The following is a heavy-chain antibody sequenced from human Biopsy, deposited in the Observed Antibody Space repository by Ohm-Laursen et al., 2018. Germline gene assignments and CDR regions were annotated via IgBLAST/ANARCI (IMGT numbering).Heavy chain of an antibody. CDR1: GFTFSRYA. D-gene: IGHD3-22*01. CDR3: AKDWTSQYYYDSMDDY. Sequence: SLRLSCAASGFTFSRYAMSWVRQAPGKGLEWISYINEVSSHIYDADSVKGRITVARDNAKNSLYLQLNSLRAEDTAVYYCAKDWTSQYYYDSMDDYWGQGTLVTVSS. CDR2: INEVSSHI. V-gene: IGHV3-21*01. J-gene: IGHJ4*02.